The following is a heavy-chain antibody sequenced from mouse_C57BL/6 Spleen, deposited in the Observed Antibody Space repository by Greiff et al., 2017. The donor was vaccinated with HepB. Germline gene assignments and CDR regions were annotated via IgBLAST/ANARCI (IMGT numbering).Heavy chain of an antibody. CDR3: ARDRSPYYYGSSYPFAY. CDR2: INYDGSST. Sequence: EVMLVESEGGLVQPGSSMKLSCTASGFTFSDYYMAWVRQVPEKGLEWVANINYDGSSTYYLDSLKSRFIISRDNAKNILYLQMSSLKSEDTATYYCARDRSPYYYGSSYPFAYWGQGTLVTVSA. CDR1: GFTFSDYY. V-gene: IGHV5-16*01. D-gene: IGHD1-1*01. J-gene: IGHJ3*01.